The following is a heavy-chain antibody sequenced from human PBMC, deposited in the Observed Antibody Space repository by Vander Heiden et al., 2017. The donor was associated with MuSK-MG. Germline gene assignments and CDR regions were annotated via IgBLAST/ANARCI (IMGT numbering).Heavy chain of an antibody. D-gene: IGHD4-17*01. CDR3: ARRFITVGYDGEAYYMDV. Sequence: QVQLVQSGAEGKKPGASVKVSCKASGYPFTSYAMHWVRQAPGQRLEWMGWINAGNGNTKYSKKFQGRVTITRDTSASTAYRELSSLRSEETAVYYCARRFITVGYDGEAYYMDVWGKGTTVTVYS. V-gene: IGHV1-3*01. CDR1: GYPFTSYA. CDR2: INAGNGNT. J-gene: IGHJ6*03.